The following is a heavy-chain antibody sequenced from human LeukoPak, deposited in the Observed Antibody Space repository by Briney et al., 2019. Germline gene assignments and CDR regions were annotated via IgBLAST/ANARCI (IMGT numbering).Heavy chain of an antibody. CDR1: GSTFSSYA. V-gene: IGHV3-23*01. Sequence: GGSLRLSCAASGSTFSSYAMSWVRQAPGKGLEWVSAISGSGGSTYYADSVKGRFTISRDNSKNTLYLQMNSLRAEDTAVYYCAKDLDYGDYSFDYWGQGTLVTVSS. CDR2: ISGSGGST. CDR3: AKDLDYGDYSFDY. D-gene: IGHD4-17*01. J-gene: IGHJ4*02.